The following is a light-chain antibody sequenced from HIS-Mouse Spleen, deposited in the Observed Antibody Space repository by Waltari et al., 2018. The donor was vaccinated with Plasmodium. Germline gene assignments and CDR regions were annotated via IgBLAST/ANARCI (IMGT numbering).Light chain of an antibody. J-gene: IGLJ2*01. CDR1: SGHSSYA. CDR3: QTWGTGMGV. Sequence: QLVLTHSPSASASLGASVKLTCTLSSGHSSYAIAWHQPQPEKGPWYLIQLNSDGSHSQGDGIPDRFSGSTSVAERYLTISSLQSEDEADYYCQTWGTGMGVCGGGTKLTVL. V-gene: IGLV4-69*01. CDR2: LNSDGSH.